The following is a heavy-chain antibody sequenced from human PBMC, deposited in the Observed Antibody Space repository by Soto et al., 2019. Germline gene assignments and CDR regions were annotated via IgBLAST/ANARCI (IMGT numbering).Heavy chain of an antibody. CDR1: GGSINSGAYY. J-gene: IGHJ4*02. CDR3: ARVDSSMGTLAADY. D-gene: IGHD5-18*01. Sequence: QVQLQESGPGLVKPSQTLSLTCTVSGGSINSGAYYWSWIRQHSGKGLEWIGYIHYSGSTYYNPSLKSRLTISVDISENQFSLKLSSVTAADTAVYYCARVDSSMGTLAADYWGQGTLVTVSS. CDR2: IHYSGST. V-gene: IGHV4-31*03.